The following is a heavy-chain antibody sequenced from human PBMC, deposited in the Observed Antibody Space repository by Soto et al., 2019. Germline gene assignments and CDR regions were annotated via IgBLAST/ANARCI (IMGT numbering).Heavy chain of an antibody. CDR3: AKSGIGRVRGVPLNRYYYYGMDV. V-gene: IGHV3-23*01. CDR2: ISGSGGST. D-gene: IGHD3-10*01. CDR1: GFTFSSYA. J-gene: IGHJ6*02. Sequence: GGSLRLSCAASGFTFSSYAMSWVRQAPGKGLEWVSAISGSGGSTYYADSVKGRFTISRDNSKNTLYLQMNSLRAEDTAVYYCAKSGIGRVRGVPLNRYYYYGMDVWGQGTTVTVSS.